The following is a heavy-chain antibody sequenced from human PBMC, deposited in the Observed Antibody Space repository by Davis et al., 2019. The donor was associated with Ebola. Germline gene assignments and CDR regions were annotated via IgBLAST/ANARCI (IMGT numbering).Heavy chain of an antibody. CDR1: GYTFTTYY. CDR3: ARMCSGGSCYNDAFDM. V-gene: IGHV1-46*01. CDR2: INPSGGRT. D-gene: IGHD2-15*01. Sequence: AASVKVSCKASGYTFTTYYMHWVRQAPGQGLEWMGIINPSGGRTSYAQKFQGRVTMTRDTSTSTVYMELTSLRSEDTAVYYCARMCSGGSCYNDAFDMWGQGTMVIVSS. J-gene: IGHJ3*02.